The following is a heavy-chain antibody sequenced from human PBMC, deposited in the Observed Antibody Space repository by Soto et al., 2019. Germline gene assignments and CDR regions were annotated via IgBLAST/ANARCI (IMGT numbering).Heavy chain of an antibody. J-gene: IGHJ3*02. D-gene: IGHD1-1*01. CDR3: ARASTAFDAFDI. V-gene: IGHV1-18*04. Sequence: ASVKVSCKASGYTFTSYGISWVRQAPGQGLEWMGWISAYNGNTNYAQKLQGRVTMTTDTSTSTAYMELRSLRSDGTAVYYCARASTAFDAFDIWGQGTMVTVSS. CDR2: ISAYNGNT. CDR1: GYTFTSYG.